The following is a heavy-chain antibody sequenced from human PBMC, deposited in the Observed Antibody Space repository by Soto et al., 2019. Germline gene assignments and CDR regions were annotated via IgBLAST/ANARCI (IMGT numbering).Heavy chain of an antibody. CDR2: IIPISGTA. D-gene: IGHD2-2*01. CDR3: ARSQGSSTSLEIYYYYYYGMDV. V-gene: IGHV1-69*01. J-gene: IGHJ6*02. CDR1: GGTFSSYA. Sequence: QVQLVQSGAEVKKPGSSVKVSCKASGGTFSSYAISWVRQAPGQGLEWMGGIIPISGTANYAQKFQGRVTITADESTSTGYMELSSLRSEDTAVYYCARSQGSSTSLEIYYYYYYGMDVWGQGNTVTVSS.